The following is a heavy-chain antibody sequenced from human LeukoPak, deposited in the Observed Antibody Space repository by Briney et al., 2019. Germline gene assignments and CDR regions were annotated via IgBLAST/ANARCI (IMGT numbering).Heavy chain of an antibody. Sequence: GGSLRLSCAASGFTFGSYWMSWVRQAPGKGLEWVANIKQDGSEKYYVDSVKGRFTISSDNAENSLSLQMNSLRAEDTAVYYCASAGGDSRSPLPFYYWGQGTLATVSS. CDR1: GFTFGSYW. V-gene: IGHV3-7*03. CDR2: IKQDGSEK. J-gene: IGHJ4*02. CDR3: ASAGGDSRSPLPFYY. D-gene: IGHD6-6*01.